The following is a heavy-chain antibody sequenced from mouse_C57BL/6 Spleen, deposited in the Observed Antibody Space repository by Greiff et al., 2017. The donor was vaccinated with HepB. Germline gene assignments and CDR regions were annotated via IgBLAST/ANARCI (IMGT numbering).Heavy chain of an antibody. CDR2: IHPNSGST. Sequence: QVQLQQPGAELVKPGASVKLSCKASGYTFTSYWMHWVKQRPGQGLEWIGMIHPNSGSTNYNEKFKSKATLTVDKSSSTAYMQLSSLTSEDSAVYYGAMIYYDYSFAYWGQGTLVTVSA. CDR3: AMIYYDYSFAY. V-gene: IGHV1-64*01. D-gene: IGHD2-4*01. CDR1: GYTFTSYW. J-gene: IGHJ3*01.